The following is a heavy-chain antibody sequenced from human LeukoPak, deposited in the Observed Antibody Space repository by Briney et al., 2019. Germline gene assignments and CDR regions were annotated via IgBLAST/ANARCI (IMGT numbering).Heavy chain of an antibody. D-gene: IGHD6-13*01. CDR1: GYTFTSYY. CDR2: INPSGGST. J-gene: IGHJ6*01. V-gene: IGHV1-46*01. CDR3: ARDLSAAGLYYYYYAMDV. Sequence: ASVKVSCKASGYTFTSYYMHWVRQAPGQGLEWMGIINPSGGSTSYAQKFQGRVTMTRDTSTSTVYMELSSLRSEDAAVYYCARDLSAAGLYYYYYAMDVWGQGTTVTVSS.